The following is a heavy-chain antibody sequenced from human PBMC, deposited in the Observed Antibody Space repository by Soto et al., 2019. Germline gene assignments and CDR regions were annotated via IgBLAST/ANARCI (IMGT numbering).Heavy chain of an antibody. D-gene: IGHD6-13*01. CDR2: IWYDGSNK. Sequence: GGSLRLSCAASGFTFSSYGMHWVRQAPGKGLEWVAVIWYDGSNKYYADSVKGRFTISRDNSKNTLYLQMNSLRAEDTAVYYCARDSSGSIAAAGYYYGMDVWGQGTTVTVSS. V-gene: IGHV3-33*01. CDR3: ARDSSGSIAAAGYYYGMDV. J-gene: IGHJ6*02. CDR1: GFTFSSYG.